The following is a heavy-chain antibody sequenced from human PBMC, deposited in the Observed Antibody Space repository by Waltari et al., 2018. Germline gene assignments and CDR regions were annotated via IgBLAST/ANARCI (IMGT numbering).Heavy chain of an antibody. J-gene: IGHJ4*02. CDR1: GFTFGTYW. D-gene: IGHD6-19*01. CDR3: AREEWLVRFDY. CDR2: IKQDGSEI. V-gene: IGHV3-7*01. Sequence: EVQLVESGGGLVQPGGSLRLSCAASGFTFGTYWMSWVRQAPGKGREWVANIKQDGSEIYYVDSVKGRFTISRDNAKNSLFLQMNSLRAEDTAVYYCAREEWLVRFDYWGQGTLVTVSS.